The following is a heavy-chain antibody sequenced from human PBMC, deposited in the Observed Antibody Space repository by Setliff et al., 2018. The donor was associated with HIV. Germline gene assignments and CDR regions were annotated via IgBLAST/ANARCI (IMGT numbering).Heavy chain of an antibody. CDR3: ARRGDFFYYAMDV. V-gene: IGHV4-30-2*01. CDR1: GGSMRSSGYS. J-gene: IGHJ6*02. CDR2: IYYNGNA. Sequence: SETLSLTCAVSGGSMRSSGYSWTWIRQAPGKGLEWVGYIYYNGNAYYNPSLKSRVTISVDRSKNQFSLKLSSVSAADTAVYYCARRGDFFYYAMDVWGQGTTVTVSS.